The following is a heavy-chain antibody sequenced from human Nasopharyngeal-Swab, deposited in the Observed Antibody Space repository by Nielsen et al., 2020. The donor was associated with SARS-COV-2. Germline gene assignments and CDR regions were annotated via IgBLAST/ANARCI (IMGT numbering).Heavy chain of an antibody. J-gene: IGHJ4*02. CDR3: ARGRYNPY. V-gene: IGHV3-11*06. D-gene: IGHD1-14*01. CDR2: INSVSSFT. CDR1: GFPFSDYY. Sequence: GGSLRLSCTASGFPFSDYYMSWVRQAPGKGLEWVSYINSVSSFTDYADSVKGRFTISRDNDKNTLYLQMNSLRAEDTAVYYCARGRYNPYWGQGTLVTVAS.